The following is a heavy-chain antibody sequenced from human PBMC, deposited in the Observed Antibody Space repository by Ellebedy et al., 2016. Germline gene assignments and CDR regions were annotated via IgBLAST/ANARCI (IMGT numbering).Heavy chain of an antibody. CDR2: IYYSGST. J-gene: IGHJ4*02. Sequence: SETLSLTXTVSGGSISSYYWSWIRQPPGKGLEWIGYIYYSGSTNYNPSLKSRVSISVDTSKNQFSLKLSSVTAADTALYYCARGASVPFWYFDYWGQGTLVTVSS. CDR1: GGSISSYY. CDR3: ARGASVPFWYFDY. V-gene: IGHV4-59*01. D-gene: IGHD3-3*01.